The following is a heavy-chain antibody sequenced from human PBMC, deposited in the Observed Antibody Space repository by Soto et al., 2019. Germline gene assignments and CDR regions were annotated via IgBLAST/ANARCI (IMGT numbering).Heavy chain of an antibody. V-gene: IGHV4-39*07. CDR3: ARGKRQLDTFDY. J-gene: IGHJ4*02. Sequence: SETLSLTCTVSGGSISSSSYYWGWIRQPPGKGLEWIGDINHSGSTNYNPSLKSRVTISVDTSKNQFSLKLSSVTAADTAVYYCARGKRQLDTFDYWGQGTLVTVSS. CDR1: GGSISSSSYY. D-gene: IGHD6-13*01. CDR2: INHSGST.